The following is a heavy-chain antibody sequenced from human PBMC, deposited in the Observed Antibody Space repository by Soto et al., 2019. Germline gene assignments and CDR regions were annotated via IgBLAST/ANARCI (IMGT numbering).Heavy chain of an antibody. CDR3: AREPPNTSLFDC. J-gene: IGHJ4*02. Sequence: GGSLRLSCAASGFTFSTYSMNWVRQAPGKGLEWVSYISSSSSTIFYTDSVKGRFTVSRDNAKNSLYLQMNSLRAEDTAVYYCAREPPNTSLFDCWGQGTQVTVSS. CDR2: ISSSSSTI. CDR1: GFTFSTYS. V-gene: IGHV3-48*01. D-gene: IGHD7-27*01.